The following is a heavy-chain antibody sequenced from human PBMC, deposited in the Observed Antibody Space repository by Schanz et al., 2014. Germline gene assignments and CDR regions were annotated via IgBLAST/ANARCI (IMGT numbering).Heavy chain of an antibody. D-gene: IGHD3-22*01. CDR2: IIPILGIA. CDR1: GGTFSTYT. CDR3: ARSNYYDNSDYYNSFDY. V-gene: IGHV1-69*09. J-gene: IGHJ4*02. Sequence: QVLLVQSGAEVKQPGSSVKVSCKASGGTFSTYTISWVRQAPGQGLEWMGRIIPILGIANYAQKFQGRVTNTADKSTSTAYMDLSSLRPEDTAVYYCARSNYYDNSDYYNSFDYWGQGTLVTVSS.